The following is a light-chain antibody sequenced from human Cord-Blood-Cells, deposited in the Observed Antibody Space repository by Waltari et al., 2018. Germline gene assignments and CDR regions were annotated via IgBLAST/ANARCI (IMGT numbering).Light chain of an antibody. J-gene: IGKJ4*01. Sequence: DIQMTQSPSTLSASVGDRVTITCRASQRISSWLAWYQQKPGKAPKLLSYKASSLESGVPSRFSGSGYGTEFTLTISSLQPDDFATYYGQQYNSYSPLTFGGGTKVEIK. CDR1: QRISSW. CDR2: KAS. CDR3: QQYNSYSPLT. V-gene: IGKV1-5*03.